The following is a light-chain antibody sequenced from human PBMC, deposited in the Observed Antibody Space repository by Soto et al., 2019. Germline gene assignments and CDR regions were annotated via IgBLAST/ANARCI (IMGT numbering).Light chain of an antibody. CDR2: AAS. Sequence: DIQMTQSPSSLSASVGDRVTITCRASQAISNFVAWYQQKPGKVPQVLIFAASSLQSGVPSRFSGSGSGTDFTLTITSRQPEDVATYYCQYYNTFPLTCGGGTRVEI. J-gene: IGKJ4*01. CDR3: QYYNTFPLT. V-gene: IGKV1-27*01. CDR1: QAISNF.